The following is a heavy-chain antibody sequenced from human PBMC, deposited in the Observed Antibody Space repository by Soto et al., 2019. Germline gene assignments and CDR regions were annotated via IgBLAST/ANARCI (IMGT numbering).Heavy chain of an antibody. CDR2: IIPIFGTA. CDR3: AGRAYCGGACLRDS. Sequence: QVQLVQSGAVVKKPGSSVKVSCKASGGTFSSYAISWVRQAPGQGLEWMGGIIPIFGTANYGQTFQGRVTMTADETTSTAYMVLSSLRCENTAVYYSAGRAYCGGACLRDSWGQSSLVTVGS. J-gene: IGHJ5*01. CDR1: GGTFSSYA. V-gene: IGHV1-69*12. D-gene: IGHD2-21*02.